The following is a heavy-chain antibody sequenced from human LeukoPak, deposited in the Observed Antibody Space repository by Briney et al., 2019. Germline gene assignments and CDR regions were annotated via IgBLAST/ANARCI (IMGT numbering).Heavy chain of an antibody. D-gene: IGHD3-16*01. CDR3: ARTTFGGVGWFDP. J-gene: IGHJ5*02. CDR1: GYSISSDYY. CDR2: IYHSGST. V-gene: IGHV4-38-2*01. Sequence: PSETLSLTCAVSGYSISSDYYRVWIRQPPGKGLEWIGSIYHSGSTYYIPSLKSRVIISVDTSKNHFSLKLSSVTAADTAVYYCARTTFGGVGWFDPWGQGTLVTVSS.